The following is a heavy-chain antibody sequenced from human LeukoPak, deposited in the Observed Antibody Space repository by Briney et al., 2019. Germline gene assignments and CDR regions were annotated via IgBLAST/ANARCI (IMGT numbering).Heavy chain of an antibody. CDR2: IYHSGST. D-gene: IGHD6-13*01. V-gene: IGHV4-38-2*02. CDR3: ARVGSSSWYNWFDP. Sequence: PSETLSLTCTVSGYSISSGYYLGWIWQPPGKGLEWIGSIYHSGSTYYNPSLKSRVTISVDTSKNQFSLKLSSVTAADTAVYYCARVGSSSWYNWFDPWGQGTLVTVSS. CDR1: GYSISSGYY. J-gene: IGHJ5*02.